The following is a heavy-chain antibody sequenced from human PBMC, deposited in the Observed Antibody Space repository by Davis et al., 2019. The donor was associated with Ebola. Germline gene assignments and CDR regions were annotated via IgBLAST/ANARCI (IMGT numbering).Heavy chain of an antibody. D-gene: IGHD3-22*01. CDR3: ARDRGYYYDSSGYYAYYFDY. J-gene: IGHJ4*02. CDR2: IYYSGST. V-gene: IGHV4-59*01. Sequence: SETLSLTCTVSGGSISSYYWSWIRQPPGKGLEWIGYIYYSGSTNYNPSLKSRVTISVDTSKNQFSLKLSSVTAADTAVYYCARDRGYYYDSSGYYAYYFDYWGQGTLVTVSS. CDR1: GGSISSYY.